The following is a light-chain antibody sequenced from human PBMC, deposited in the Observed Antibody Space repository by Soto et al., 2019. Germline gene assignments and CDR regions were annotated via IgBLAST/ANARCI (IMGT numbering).Light chain of an antibody. J-gene: IGLJ3*02. Sequence: QSALTQPASVSGSPGQSIAISCTGTSSDVGGHNYVSWYQQSQGKAPKLMIYEVSNRPSGVPDRFSGSKSGDTASLTISGLQVEDEADYYCCSYAGSYSWVFGGGTKLTVL. CDR1: SSDVGGHNY. CDR2: EVS. CDR3: CSYAGSYSWV. V-gene: IGLV2-14*01.